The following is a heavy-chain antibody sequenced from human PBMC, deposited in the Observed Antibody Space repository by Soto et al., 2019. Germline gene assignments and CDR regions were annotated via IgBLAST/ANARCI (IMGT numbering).Heavy chain of an antibody. D-gene: IGHD3-10*01. CDR1: GGPFSGFF. V-gene: IGHV4-34*01. J-gene: IGHJ6*02. CDR2: INHSGNT. CDR3: ARINKFYYGSGSYLGNFYGMDV. Sequence: SETLSLTCAVYGGPFSGFFWGWIRQPPGRGLEWIGEINHSGNTNYNPSLKSRVTISEDTSKNQVSLKLSSVTAADTAVYFCARINKFYYGSGSYLGNFYGMDVWGQGTTVTVSS.